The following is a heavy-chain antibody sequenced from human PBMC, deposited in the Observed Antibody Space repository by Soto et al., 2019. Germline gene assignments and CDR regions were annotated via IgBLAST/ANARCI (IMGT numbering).Heavy chain of an antibody. D-gene: IGHD3-10*01. CDR2: ITDTGGDA. V-gene: IGHV3-23*01. CDR1: GLTFGSRA. CDR3: ARGSTDSYPGSRIFDF. J-gene: IGHJ4*02. Sequence: GGSLRLSCVASGLTFGSRAMSWVRQAPGEGLQWVSTITDTGGDAKYADSVRGRFVISRDNSKKTLYLQMTSLTAEDSAMYYCARGSTDSYPGSRIFDFWGRGTLVTVSS.